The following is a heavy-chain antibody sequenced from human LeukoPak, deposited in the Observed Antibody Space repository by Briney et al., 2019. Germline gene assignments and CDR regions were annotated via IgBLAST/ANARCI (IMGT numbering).Heavy chain of an antibody. CDR2: IIPIFGTA. V-gene: IGHV1-69*05. Sequence: SVNVSCKASGGTFSSYAISWVRQAPGQGLEWMGGIIPIFGTANYAQKFQGRVTMTTDTSTSTAYMELRSLRSDDTAVYYCARDASHVVGAAIDYWGQGTLVTVSS. D-gene: IGHD1-26*01. CDR3: ARDASHVVGAAIDY. J-gene: IGHJ4*02. CDR1: GGTFSSYA.